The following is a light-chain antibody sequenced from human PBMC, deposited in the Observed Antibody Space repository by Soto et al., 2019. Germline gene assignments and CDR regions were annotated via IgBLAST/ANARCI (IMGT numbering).Light chain of an antibody. V-gene: IGKV3-15*01. Sequence: EVVMTQSPGTLSASPGERATLSCWASQSISSRLAWYQQKPGQGPRLLMYGASTRANGIPARFSGSGSGTDFPLTISSLQSEDFAVYYCQQYNNWPRTFGQGTKVEIK. CDR3: QQYNNWPRT. CDR2: GAS. CDR1: QSISSR. J-gene: IGKJ1*01.